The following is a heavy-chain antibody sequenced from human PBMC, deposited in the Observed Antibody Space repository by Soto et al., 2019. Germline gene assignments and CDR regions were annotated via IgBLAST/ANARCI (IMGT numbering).Heavy chain of an antibody. V-gene: IGHV1-18*01. J-gene: IGHJ4*02. D-gene: IGHD5-18*01. CDR3: ARRGYSHDLDY. CDR1: GYTFTSYL. Sequence: QVQLVQSGAEVKKPGASVKVSCKASGYTFTSYLITWVRQAPGQGLEWMGWISAYNGNTIYAQNLQGRVTLTTDTSTNTAYVELRCLRSDDTAVYHCARRGYSHDLDYWGQGTLVTVSS. CDR2: ISAYNGNT.